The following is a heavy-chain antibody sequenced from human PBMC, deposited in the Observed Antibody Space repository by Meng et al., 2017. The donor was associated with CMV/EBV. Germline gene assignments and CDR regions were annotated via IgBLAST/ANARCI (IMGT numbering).Heavy chain of an antibody. D-gene: IGHD3-3*01. CDR1: GYTFTGYY. CDR3: ARTYYDFWSGYYGADAFDI. CDR2: ITPMSGGT. J-gene: IGHJ3*02. Sequence: ASVKVSCKASGYTFTGYYIHWVRQAPGHGLEWMGWITPMSGGTNYAQNFQDRVTMTRDTSISTAYMELSRLRSDDTAVYYCARTYYDFWSGYYGADAFDIWGQGTMVTVSS. V-gene: IGHV1-2*02.